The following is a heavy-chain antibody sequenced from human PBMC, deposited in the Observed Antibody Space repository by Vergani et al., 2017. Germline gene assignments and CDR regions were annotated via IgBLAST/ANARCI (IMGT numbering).Heavy chain of an antibody. CDR1: GDSVISTDYH. D-gene: IGHD2-15*01. V-gene: IGHV4-39*01. CDR2: MDYSGST. J-gene: IGHJ4*02. CDR3: ASKRGACRAAYCHSYDF. Sequence: QVQLQELGPGLVKPSETLSLICTVSGDSVISTDYHWGWIRQPPGKGLEWIGSMDYSGSTSYNPSLESRISISFETPKNQFSLRLTSVTAADTAVYYCASKRGACRAAYCHSYDFWGPGTLVGVSS.